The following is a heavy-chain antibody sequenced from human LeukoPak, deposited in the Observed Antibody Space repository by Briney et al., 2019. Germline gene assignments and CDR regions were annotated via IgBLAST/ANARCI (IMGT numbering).Heavy chain of an antibody. D-gene: IGHD4-17*01. Sequence: GGSLLLFCAASGFTFSMYWMSWVRQAPGKGLEWVANIKQDGTAKYYVDSVKGRFTFFRDNAKNLPFVGMDSLTDEDTAVYYCAREGGPSDYGDYGDCWGQVTRVIV. CDR1: GFTFSMYW. V-gene: IGHV3-7*01. CDR2: IKQDGTAK. CDR3: AREGGPSDYGDYGDC. J-gene: IGHJ4*02.